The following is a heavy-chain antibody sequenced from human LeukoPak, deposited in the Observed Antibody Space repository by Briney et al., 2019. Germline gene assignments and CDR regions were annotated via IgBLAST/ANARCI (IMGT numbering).Heavy chain of an antibody. Sequence: SQTLSLTCTVSGGSISSGDFYWSWIRQHPGKGLEWIGYIYYSGTTYYSPSLKSRVTISLDTSKNQFSLKLSSVTAADTAVYYCARDKYCSSTSCSPLFDYWGQGTLVTVSS. D-gene: IGHD2-2*01. V-gene: IGHV4-31*03. J-gene: IGHJ4*02. CDR1: GGSISSGDFY. CDR2: IYYSGTT. CDR3: ARDKYCSSTSCSPLFDY.